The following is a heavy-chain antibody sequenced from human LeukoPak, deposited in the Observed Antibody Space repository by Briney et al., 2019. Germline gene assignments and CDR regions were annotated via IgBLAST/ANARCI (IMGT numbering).Heavy chain of an antibody. CDR3: ASXYSXSWYAWGAFDI. CDR2: ISAYNGNT. D-gene: IGHD6-13*01. J-gene: IGHJ3*02. CDR1: GYTFTSYG. V-gene: IGHV1-18*01. Sequence: ASVKVSCKASGYTFTSYGISWVRQAPGQGLEWMGWISAYNGNTNYAQKLQGRVTMTTDTSTSTAYMELRSLRSDDTAVYYCASXYSXSWYAWGAFDIWGQGTMVTVSS.